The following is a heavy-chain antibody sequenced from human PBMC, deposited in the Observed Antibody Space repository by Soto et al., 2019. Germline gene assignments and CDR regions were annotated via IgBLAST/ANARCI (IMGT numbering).Heavy chain of an antibody. Sequence: TLSLTCTVSGGSISSHYWSWIRQPPGKGLEWIGYIYYSGSTNYNPSLKSRVTISVDTSKNQFSLKLSSVTAADTAVYYCARAERDSYGYYFDYWGQGTLVTVSS. J-gene: IGHJ4*02. CDR1: GGSISSHY. V-gene: IGHV4-59*11. D-gene: IGHD5-18*01. CDR2: IYYSGST. CDR3: ARAERDSYGYYFDY.